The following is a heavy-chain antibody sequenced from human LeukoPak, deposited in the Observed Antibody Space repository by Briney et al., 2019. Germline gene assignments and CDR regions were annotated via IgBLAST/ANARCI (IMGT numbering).Heavy chain of an antibody. V-gene: IGHV1-69*05. CDR3: ARGYYYDSSGTYYFDY. D-gene: IGHD3-22*01. CDR2: IIPIFGTA. J-gene: IGHJ4*02. Sequence: GASVKVSCKASGGTFSSYAISWVRQAPGQGLEWMGRIIPIFGTANYARKFQGRVTITTDESTSTAYMELSSLRSEDTAVYYCARGYYYDSSGTYYFDYWGQGTLVTVSS. CDR1: GGTFSSYA.